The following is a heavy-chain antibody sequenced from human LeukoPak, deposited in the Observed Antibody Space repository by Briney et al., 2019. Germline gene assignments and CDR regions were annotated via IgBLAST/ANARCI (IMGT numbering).Heavy chain of an antibody. Sequence: GGSLILSCAASGFTFRSYDMHWVRQATGTGLEWVSAISTTGDTYYPDSVKGRFTISRENAKNSLYLQMTALRAGDTAVYYCARGGRGSSWFDNWGQGTLVTVSS. CDR3: ARGGRGSSWFDN. J-gene: IGHJ4*02. D-gene: IGHD6-13*01. CDR1: GFTFRSYD. V-gene: IGHV3-13*01. CDR2: ISTTGDT.